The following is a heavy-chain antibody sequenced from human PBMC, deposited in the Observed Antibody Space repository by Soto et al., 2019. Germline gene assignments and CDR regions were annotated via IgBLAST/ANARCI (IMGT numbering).Heavy chain of an antibody. CDR1: GGSVSSGSYY. D-gene: IGHD3-9*01. CDR3: ARAPLVVLTHPVPLPQHAFDI. J-gene: IGHJ3*02. Sequence: SETLSLTCTVSGGSVSSGSYYWSWIRQPPGKGLEWIGYIYYSGSTNYNPSLKSRVTISVDTSKNQFSLKLSSVTAADTAVYYCARAPLVVLTHPVPLPQHAFDIWGQGTMVTVSS. CDR2: IYYSGST. V-gene: IGHV4-61*01.